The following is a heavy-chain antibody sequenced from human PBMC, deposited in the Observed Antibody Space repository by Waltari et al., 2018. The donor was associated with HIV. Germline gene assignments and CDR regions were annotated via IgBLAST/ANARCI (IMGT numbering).Heavy chain of an antibody. CDR3: AKEGWELLQFGYYFDY. CDR2: ISFDGRNE. J-gene: IGHJ4*02. D-gene: IGHD1-26*01. CDR1: GFPFRSSG. V-gene: IGHV3-30*18. Sequence: QVQRVESGGGVVQPGKSLRLSCAASGFPFRSSGLQWVRQAPGKGLDWVAVISFDGRNEYYADSVKGRFTISRDNSKNTVYLQMNSLRAEDTAVYYCAKEGWELLQFGYYFDYWGQGTLVTVSS.